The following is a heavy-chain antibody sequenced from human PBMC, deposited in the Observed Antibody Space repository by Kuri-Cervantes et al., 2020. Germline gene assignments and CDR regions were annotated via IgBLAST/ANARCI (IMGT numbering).Heavy chain of an antibody. D-gene: IGHD3-10*01. CDR3: ARKGGGYYIDS. CDR1: GFTFSDYS. V-gene: IGHV3-21*01. Sequence: GESLKISCAASGFTFSDYSMNWVRQAPGKGLECLSSISSSSSYMYYADSVKGRFTISRDNAKNSLYLQMNNLRVEDTAVYYCARKGGGYYIDSWGQGAPVTVPQ. J-gene: IGHJ4*02. CDR2: ISSSSSYM.